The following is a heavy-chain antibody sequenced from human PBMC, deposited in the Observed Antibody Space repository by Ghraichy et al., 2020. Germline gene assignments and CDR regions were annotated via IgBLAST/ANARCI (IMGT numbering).Heavy chain of an antibody. Sequence: GGSLRLSCAASGFTFSSYAMHWVRQAPGKGLEWVAVISYDGSNKYYADSVKGRFTISRDNSKNTLYLQMNSLRAEDAAVFYCARDIAAKYSSIAARGGGYWGQGTLVTVSS. D-gene: IGHD6-6*01. J-gene: IGHJ4*02. CDR1: GFTFSSYA. CDR2: ISYDGSNK. V-gene: IGHV3-30-3*01. CDR3: ARDIAAKYSSIAARGGGY.